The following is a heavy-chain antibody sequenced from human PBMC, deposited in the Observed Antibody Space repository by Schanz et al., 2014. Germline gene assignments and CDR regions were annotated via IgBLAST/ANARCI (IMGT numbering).Heavy chain of an antibody. CDR1: GYTFTTYY. CDR3: ARGGFFDSTSFDS. Sequence: QVQLVQSGAEVKKPGVSVKVSCKASGYTFTTYYIHWVRQAPGQGLEWMGKINPSSGTTRIAQNFQGRLTVTRDTSTSTVYMEVSGMRSEDTAVYYCARGGFFDSTSFDSWGQGTLVNVSS. CDR2: INPSSGTT. D-gene: IGHD2-2*01. V-gene: IGHV1-46*01. J-gene: IGHJ4*02.